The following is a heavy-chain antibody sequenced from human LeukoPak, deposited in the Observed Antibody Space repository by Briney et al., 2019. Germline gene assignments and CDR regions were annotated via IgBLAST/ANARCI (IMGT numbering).Heavy chain of an antibody. CDR2: IYYTGST. Sequence: SETLSLTCTVSGGSISNYYWSWIRQPPGKGLKWIGYIYYTGSTSYNPSLKSRVIMSVDTSQNQFSLKLRSVTAADTAVYYCAREDSGYDYSPFDYWGQGILVTVSS. V-gene: IGHV4-59*01. CDR1: GGSISNYY. D-gene: IGHD5-12*01. CDR3: AREDSGYDYSPFDY. J-gene: IGHJ4*02.